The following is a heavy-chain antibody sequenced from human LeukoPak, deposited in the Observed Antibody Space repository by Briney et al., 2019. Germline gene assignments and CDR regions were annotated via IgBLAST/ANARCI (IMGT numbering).Heavy chain of an antibody. CDR1: GFTFSSYW. D-gene: IGHD3-22*01. V-gene: IGHV3-74*01. Sequence: GGSLRLSCAASGFTFSSYWMHWVRQAPGKGLVWVSRINSDGSSTSYADSVKGRFTISRDNSENALYLQMNRLRPDDSAVYYCARDPRGPTGYDHSGRDTFDHWGQGTLVTVSS. CDR2: INSDGSST. J-gene: IGHJ4*02. CDR3: ARDPRGPTGYDHSGRDTFDH.